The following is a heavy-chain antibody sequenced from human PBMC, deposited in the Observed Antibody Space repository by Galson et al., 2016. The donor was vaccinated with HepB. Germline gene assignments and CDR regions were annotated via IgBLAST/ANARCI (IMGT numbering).Heavy chain of an antibody. J-gene: IGHJ4*02. Sequence: SLRLSCAASGFTFSNYAMSWVRQAPGKGLEWVSGISGTGGTTYYADSVKGRFTISRDNSKNTVYLQMNSLRVEDTALYYCAKDGYFASGSALYGMDVWGQGTLVTVSS. CDR3: AKDGYFASGSALYGMDV. V-gene: IGHV3-23*01. CDR1: GFTFSNYA. CDR2: ISGTGGTT. D-gene: IGHD3-10*01.